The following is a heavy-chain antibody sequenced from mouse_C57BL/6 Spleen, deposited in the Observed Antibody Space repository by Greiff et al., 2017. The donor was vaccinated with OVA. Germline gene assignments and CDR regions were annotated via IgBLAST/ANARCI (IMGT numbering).Heavy chain of an antibody. CDR2: IDPANGNT. D-gene: IGHD1-1*01. Sequence: VQLKESVAELVRPGASVKLSCTASGFNIKNTYMHWVKQRPEQGLEWIGRIDPANGNTKYAPKFQGKATITADTSSNTAYLQLSSLTSEDTAIYYCASPLTTVVDRYAMDYWGQGTSVTVSS. V-gene: IGHV14-3*01. CDR1: GFNIKNTY. CDR3: ASPLTTVVDRYAMDY. J-gene: IGHJ4*01.